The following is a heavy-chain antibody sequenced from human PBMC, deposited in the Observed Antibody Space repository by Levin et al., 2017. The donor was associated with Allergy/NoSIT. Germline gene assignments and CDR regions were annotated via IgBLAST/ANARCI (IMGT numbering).Heavy chain of an antibody. CDR3: AKDLRYYDILTGYPPDYYDYGMDV. V-gene: IGHV3-30*18. CDR1: GFTFSSYG. J-gene: IGHJ6*02. D-gene: IGHD3-9*01. Sequence: GESLKISCAASGFTFSSYGMHWVRQAPGKGLEWVAVISYDGSNKYYADSVKGRFTISRDNSKNTLYLQMNSLRAEDTAVYYCAKDLRYYDILTGYPPDYYDYGMDVWGQGTTVTVSS. CDR2: ISYDGSNK.